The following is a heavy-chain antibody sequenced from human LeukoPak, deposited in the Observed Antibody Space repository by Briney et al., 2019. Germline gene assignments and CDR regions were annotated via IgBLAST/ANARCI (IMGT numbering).Heavy chain of an antibody. CDR2: ISAYNGNT. V-gene: IGHV1-18*01. D-gene: IGHD3-22*01. J-gene: IGHJ4*02. Sequence: ASVKVSCKASGYTFTSYGISRVRQAPGQGLEWMGWISAYNGNTNYAQKLQGRVTMTTDTSTSTAYMELRSLRSDDTAVYYCARVDLTYYYDSSGYDFDYWGQGTLVTVSS. CDR3: ARVDLTYYYDSSGYDFDY. CDR1: GYTFTSYG.